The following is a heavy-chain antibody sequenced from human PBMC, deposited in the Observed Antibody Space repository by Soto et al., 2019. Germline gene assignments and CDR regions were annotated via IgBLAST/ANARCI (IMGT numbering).Heavy chain of an antibody. V-gene: IGHV4-59*01. Sequence: SETLSLTCTVSGGSISSYYWSWIRQPPGKGLEWIGYIYYSGSTNYNPSLQSRVTISVDTSKNQFSLKLSSVTAADTAVYYCASARYYYDSSGYQEHYYYGMDVWGQGTTVTVSS. D-gene: IGHD3-22*01. CDR1: GGSISSYY. CDR3: ASARYYYDSSGYQEHYYYGMDV. J-gene: IGHJ6*02. CDR2: IYYSGST.